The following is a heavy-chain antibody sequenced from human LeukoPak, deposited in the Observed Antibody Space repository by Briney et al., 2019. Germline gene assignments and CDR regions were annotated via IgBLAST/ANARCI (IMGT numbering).Heavy chain of an antibody. CDR1: GYTFTGYY. CDR2: VRYDGTIK. CDR3: AKVSPINPSGYLDY. D-gene: IGHD3-3*01. J-gene: IGHJ4*02. Sequence: SCKASGYTFTGYYMHWVRQAPGKGLDWVAFVRYDGTIKDYADSVKGRFIISRDNSKNTLYLQMNSLRAEDTAVYYCAKVSPINPSGYLDYWGQGTLVTVSS. V-gene: IGHV3-30*02.